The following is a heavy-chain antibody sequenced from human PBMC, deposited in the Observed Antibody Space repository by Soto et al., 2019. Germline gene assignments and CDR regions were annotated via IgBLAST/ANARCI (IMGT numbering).Heavy chain of an antibody. Sequence: ASSVKVSCKASGYTFTSYAMHWVRQAPGQRLEWMGWINAGNGNTKYSQKFQGRVTITRDTSASTAYMELSSLRSEDTAVYYCARPYYDSSGYYSWFDPWGQGTLVTVSS. CDR1: GYTFTSYA. CDR2: INAGNGNT. CDR3: ARPYYDSSGYYSWFDP. D-gene: IGHD3-22*01. V-gene: IGHV1-3*01. J-gene: IGHJ5*02.